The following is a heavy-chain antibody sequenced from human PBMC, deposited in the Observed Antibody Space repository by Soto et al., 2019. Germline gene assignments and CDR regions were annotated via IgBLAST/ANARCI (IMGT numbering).Heavy chain of an antibody. Sequence: GGSLRLSCAASGFTFSSYWMSWVRQAPGKGLEWVANIKQDGSEKYYVDSVKGRFTISRDNAKNSLYLQMNSLRAEDTAVYYCARRGFWSGYFSYYYYGMDVWGQGTTVTVPS. CDR2: IKQDGSEK. J-gene: IGHJ6*02. CDR3: ARRGFWSGYFSYYYYGMDV. CDR1: GFTFSSYW. V-gene: IGHV3-7*01. D-gene: IGHD3-3*01.